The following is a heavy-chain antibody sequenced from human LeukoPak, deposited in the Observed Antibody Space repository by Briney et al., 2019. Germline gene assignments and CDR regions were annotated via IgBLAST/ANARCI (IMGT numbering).Heavy chain of an antibody. Sequence: ASVKVSCKASGYTFTGYYMHWVRQAPGQGLEWMGWINPNSGGTIYAQKFQGRVTMTRDTSISTAYMELSSPRSDDTAVYYCARYYGDLHWYFDLWGRGTLVTVSS. J-gene: IGHJ2*01. CDR1: GYTFTGYY. CDR2: INPNSGGT. V-gene: IGHV1-2*02. D-gene: IGHD4-17*01. CDR3: ARYYGDLHWYFDL.